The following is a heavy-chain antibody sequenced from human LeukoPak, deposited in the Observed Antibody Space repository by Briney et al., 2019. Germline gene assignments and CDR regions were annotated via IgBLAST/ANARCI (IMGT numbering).Heavy chain of an antibody. CDR3: AKDPSSYGPGPYFDY. J-gene: IGHJ4*02. CDR1: GFTVSSNY. V-gene: IGHV3-23*01. Sequence: PGGSLRLSCAASGFTVSSNYMSWVRQAPGKGLEWVSAISGSGGSTYYADSVKGRFAISRDNSKNTLYLQMNSLRAEDTAVYYCAKDPSSYGPGPYFDYWGQGTLVTVSS. CDR2: ISGSGGST. D-gene: IGHD5-18*01.